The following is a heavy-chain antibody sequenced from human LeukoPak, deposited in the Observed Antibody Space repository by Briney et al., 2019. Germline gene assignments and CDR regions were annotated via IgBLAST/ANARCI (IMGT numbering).Heavy chain of an antibody. CDR3: ARDIEAGGLFLDY. D-gene: IGHD6-13*01. CDR1: GFTFSSYW. V-gene: IGHV3-7*01. J-gene: IGHJ4*02. CDR2: MKYDGSEK. Sequence: GGSLRLSCAASGFTFSSYWMSWVRQAPGKGLEWVANMKYDGSEKYYVDSVKGRFTISRDNAKNSLYLQMNSLRAEDTAVYCCARDIEAGGLFLDYWGQGTLVTVSS.